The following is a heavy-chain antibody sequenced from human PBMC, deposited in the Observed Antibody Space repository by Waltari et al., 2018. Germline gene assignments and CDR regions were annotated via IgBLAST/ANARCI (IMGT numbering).Heavy chain of an antibody. CDR2: VQRSGRT. V-gene: IGHV4-4*02. CDR3: ARDRGRGIYLDS. Sequence: QLQLQESGPGLVKPSGTLSLPCAVSGDSMSSTDWWSWVRQSPGKGLEWIGQVQRSGRTNYNPSFASRVTISIDTSTNQFSLKVTSATAADTAMYFCARDRGRGIYLDSWGQGTLVTVSP. D-gene: IGHD2-15*01. J-gene: IGHJ4*02. CDR1: GDSMSSTDW.